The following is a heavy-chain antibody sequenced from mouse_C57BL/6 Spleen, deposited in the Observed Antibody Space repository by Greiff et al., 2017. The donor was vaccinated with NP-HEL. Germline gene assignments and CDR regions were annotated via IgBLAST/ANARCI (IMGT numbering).Heavy chain of an antibody. CDR3: ARCSNHPYYAMDY. D-gene: IGHD2-5*01. CDR1: GFSLTSYG. J-gene: IGHJ4*01. V-gene: IGHV2-6*01. Sequence: VMLVESGPGLVAPSQSLSITCTVSGFSLTSYGVDWVRQSPGKGLEWLGVIWGVGSTNYNSALKSRLSISKDNSKSQVFLKMNSLQTDDTAMYYCARCSNHPYYAMDYWGQGTSVTVSS. CDR2: IWGVGST.